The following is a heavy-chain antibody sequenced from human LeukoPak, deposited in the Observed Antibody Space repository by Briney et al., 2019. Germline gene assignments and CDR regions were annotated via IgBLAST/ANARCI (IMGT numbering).Heavy chain of an antibody. CDR1: GYTFTGYY. CDR3: ARAQGDGDYGGDY. Sequence: GSVTESLKASGYTFTGYYMHWVRQAPGQGLEWMGWINPNSGGTNYEQKLQGRVTMTRDTSISTAYMELSSLRSDDTAVYYRARAQGDGDYGGDYWGQRAL. J-gene: IGHJ4*02. V-gene: IGHV1-2*02. D-gene: IGHD4-17*01. CDR2: INPNSGGT.